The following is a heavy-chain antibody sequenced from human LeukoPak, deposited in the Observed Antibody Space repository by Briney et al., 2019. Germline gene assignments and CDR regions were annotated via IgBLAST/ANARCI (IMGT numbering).Heavy chain of an antibody. V-gene: IGHV4-4*02. D-gene: IGHD3-10*01. CDR3: AREYYYGSGSFYFDY. CDR1: GGSISSSNW. CDR2: IYHSGST. J-gene: IGHJ4*02. Sequence: SETLSLTCAVSGGSISSSNWWSWVRQPPGKGLEWIGEIYHSGSTNYNPSLKSRVTISVDTSKNQFSLKLSSVTAADTAVYYCAREYYYGSGSFYFDYWGQGTLVTVSS.